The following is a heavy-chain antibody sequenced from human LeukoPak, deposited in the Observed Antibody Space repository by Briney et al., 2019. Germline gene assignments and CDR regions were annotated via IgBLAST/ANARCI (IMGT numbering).Heavy chain of an antibody. V-gene: IGHV1-69*04. CDR3: ARGHGNTFDI. Sequence: GSSVKVSCKASGGTFSSYAISWVRQAPGQGLEWMGRIIPILGIANYAQKFQGRVTITADKATSTAYMELSDLRFEDTAIYYCARGHGNTFDIWGQGTMVIVSS. CDR1: GGTFSSYA. CDR2: IIPILGIA. J-gene: IGHJ3*02. D-gene: IGHD2/OR15-2a*01.